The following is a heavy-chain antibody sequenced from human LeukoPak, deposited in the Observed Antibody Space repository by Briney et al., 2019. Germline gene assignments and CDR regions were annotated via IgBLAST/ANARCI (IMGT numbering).Heavy chain of an antibody. D-gene: IGHD4-23*01. J-gene: IGHJ6*02. CDR2: IYYSGST. Sequence: SQTLSLTCTVSGGSIGSGTYYWSWIRQHPGKGLEWIGYIYYSGSTYYNPSLKSRVTISVDTSKNQFSLRLSSVTAADTAVYYCARVSTAVTPRDYYYGMDVWGQGTTVTVSS. CDR3: ARVSTAVTPRDYYYGMDV. CDR1: GGSIGSGTYY. V-gene: IGHV4-31*03.